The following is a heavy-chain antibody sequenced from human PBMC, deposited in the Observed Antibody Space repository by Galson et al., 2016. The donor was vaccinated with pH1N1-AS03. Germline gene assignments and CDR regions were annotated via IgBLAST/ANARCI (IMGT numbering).Heavy chain of an antibody. CDR2: IYWDDDK. J-gene: IGHJ5*02. CDR3: ANGPYWFDP. V-gene: IGHV2-5*02. Sequence: PALVKPTQTLTLTCTFSGFSLSTSGVGVGWIRQPPGKALEWLALIYWDDDKRYSPSLKSRLTITKDTSKHQVVLTMTNMDPVDTATYYCANGPYWFDPWGQGTLVTVSS. CDR1: GFSLSTSGVG.